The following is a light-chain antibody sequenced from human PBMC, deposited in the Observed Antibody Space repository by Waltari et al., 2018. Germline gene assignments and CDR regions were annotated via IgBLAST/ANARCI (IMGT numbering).Light chain of an antibody. V-gene: IGKV3-15*01. Sequence: EIVMTQSPATLSVSPGERATRPCRASQTLTSNLAWYQQKPGQAPRLLIYGASTRATGIPARFSGSGSGTQFTLTISSLQSEDFVVYYCQQYNNRPYTFGQGTKLEIK. CDR1: QTLTSN. CDR3: QQYNNRPYT. CDR2: GAS. J-gene: IGKJ2*01.